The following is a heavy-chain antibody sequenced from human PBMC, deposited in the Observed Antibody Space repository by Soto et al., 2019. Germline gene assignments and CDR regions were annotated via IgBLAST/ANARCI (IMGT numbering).Heavy chain of an antibody. J-gene: IGHJ4*02. Sequence: QVQLVQAGAEVKKPGSSVKVSCKASGGTFSSYAISWVRQAPGQGLVWLGGIIPIFGTANYAQNFQGRVTIAADKSTSTAYMELRSLRSEDTAVYYCARDTAMRHFDYWGQGTLVTVSS. CDR1: GGTFSSYA. D-gene: IGHD5-18*01. V-gene: IGHV1-69*06. CDR3: ARDTAMRHFDY. CDR2: IIPIFGTA.